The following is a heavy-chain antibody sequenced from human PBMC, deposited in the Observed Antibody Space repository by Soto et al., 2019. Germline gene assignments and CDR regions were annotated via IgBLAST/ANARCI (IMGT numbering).Heavy chain of an antibody. V-gene: IGHV3-30-3*01. CDR2: ISYDGNNK. CDR1: GFTFSSYA. J-gene: IGHJ6*02. D-gene: IGHD2-15*01. Sequence: QVQLVESGGCVVQPGRSLRLSCAASGFTFSSYAMYWVRQAPGKGLEWVAVISYDGNNKYYADSVKGRFTISRDNSKNTLYLQMNSVRDEDMAVYYCARAGCDGGSCYTLVGLRYGMDVWGQGTTVTVSS. CDR3: ARAGCDGGSCYTLVGLRYGMDV.